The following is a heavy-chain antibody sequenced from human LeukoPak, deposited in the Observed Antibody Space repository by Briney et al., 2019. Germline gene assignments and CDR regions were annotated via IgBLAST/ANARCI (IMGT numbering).Heavy chain of an antibody. Sequence: GGFLGISRAGLGFTFSVHWMGWVRQAPGKGLGGGANLKQDGSDKYYVDSVKGRFTISRDNAKNSLYLQMDSLRAEDTAVYYCAVAETVNSYDRLRLHHWGQGTLVTVSS. J-gene: IGHJ5*02. CDR2: LKQDGSDK. D-gene: IGHD3-22*01. V-gene: IGHV3-7*01. CDR1: GFTFSVHW. CDR3: AVAETVNSYDRLRLHH.